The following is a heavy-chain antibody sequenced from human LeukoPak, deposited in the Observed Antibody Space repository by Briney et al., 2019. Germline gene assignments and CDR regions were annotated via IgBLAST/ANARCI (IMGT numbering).Heavy chain of an antibody. Sequence: GGSLRLSCAASGFTFSSYAMSWVRQAPGKGLEWVSAISGSGGSTYYADSVKGRFTISRDNSKNTLYLQMNSLRAEDTAVYYCTKDPCITEVFEYWGQGTLVTVSS. CDR1: GFTFSSYA. J-gene: IGHJ4*02. V-gene: IGHV3-23*01. CDR3: TKDPCITEVFEY. CDR2: ISGSGGST.